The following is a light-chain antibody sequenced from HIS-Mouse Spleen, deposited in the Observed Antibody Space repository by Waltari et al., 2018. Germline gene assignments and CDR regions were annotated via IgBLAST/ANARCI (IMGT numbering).Light chain of an antibody. V-gene: IGLV2-14*03. CDR3: SSYTSSSTVV. Sequence: QSALTQPASVSGSPGQSITISCTGTSSAVGGYNYVSWYQQHPGKAPKLMIYDVSNRPSGVSNRSSGSKSGNTASLTISGLQAEDEADYYCSSYTSSSTVVFGGGTKLTVL. CDR2: DVS. CDR1: SSAVGGYNY. J-gene: IGLJ2*01.